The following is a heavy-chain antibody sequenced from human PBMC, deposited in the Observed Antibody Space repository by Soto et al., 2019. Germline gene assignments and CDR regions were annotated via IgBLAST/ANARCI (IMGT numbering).Heavy chain of an antibody. CDR2: ILYNGTIK. Sequence: LRLSCVASGFTFGSYGMHWVRQAPGKGLEWVAYILYNGTIKSYGDSVKGRFIISRDNTKSTMYLQMNSLRAEDTATYHCAKGMTTNPFEYWGQGALVTVSS. D-gene: IGHD4-17*01. V-gene: IGHV3-33*05. CDR3: AKGMTTNPFEY. J-gene: IGHJ4*02. CDR1: GFTFGSYG.